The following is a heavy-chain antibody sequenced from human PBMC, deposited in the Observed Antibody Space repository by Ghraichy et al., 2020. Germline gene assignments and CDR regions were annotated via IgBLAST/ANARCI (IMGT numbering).Heavy chain of an antibody. CDR3: ARDKAYYYDNSNWFDP. V-gene: IGHV4-31*03. D-gene: IGHD3-22*01. Sequence: SETLSLTCTVSGGSISSGGYYWSWIRQHPGKGLEWIGYIYYSGSTYYNPSLKSRVTISVDTSKNQFSLKLSSVTAADTAVYYCARDKAYYYDNSNWFDPWGQGTLVTVSS. J-gene: IGHJ5*02. CDR2: IYYSGST. CDR1: GGSISSGGYY.